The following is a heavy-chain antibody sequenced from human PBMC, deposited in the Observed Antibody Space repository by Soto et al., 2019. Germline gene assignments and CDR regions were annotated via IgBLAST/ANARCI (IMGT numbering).Heavy chain of an antibody. J-gene: IGHJ6*02. D-gene: IGHD3-9*01. Sequence: ASVKVSCKASGYTFTGYYMRWVRQAPGQGLEWMGWINPNSGGTNYAQKFQGWVTMTRDTSISTAYMELSRLRSDDTAVYYCARERRIYDILTGYSGYYGMDVWGQGTTVTVSS. CDR3: ARERRIYDILTGYSGYYGMDV. CDR2: INPNSGGT. CDR1: GYTFTGYY. V-gene: IGHV1-2*04.